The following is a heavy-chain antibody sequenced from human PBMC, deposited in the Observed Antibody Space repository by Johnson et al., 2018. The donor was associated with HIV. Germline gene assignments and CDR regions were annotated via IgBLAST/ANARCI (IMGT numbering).Heavy chain of an antibody. CDR2: IKQDGSEK. Sequence: VQLVESGGGLVQPGGSLRLSCAASGFTFSSYWMSWVRQAPGKGLEWVANIKQDGSEKYYVDSVKGRFTISRDNAKNSLYLQMNSLRAEDTAVYYCAKGGYYDAFDIWGQGTMVTVSS. J-gene: IGHJ3*02. CDR1: GFTFSSYW. D-gene: IGHD2-8*01. V-gene: IGHV3-7*03. CDR3: AKGGYYDAFDI.